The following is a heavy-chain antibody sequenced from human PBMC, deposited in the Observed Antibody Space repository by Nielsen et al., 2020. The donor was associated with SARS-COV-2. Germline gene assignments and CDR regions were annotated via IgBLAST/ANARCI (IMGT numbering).Heavy chain of an antibody. D-gene: IGHD2-15*01. CDR1: GDSITSGGSH. V-gene: IGHV4-31*03. CDR2: TSYDGNT. Sequence: SETLSLTCTVSGDSITSGGSHWSWIRHHPSRGLEWLGFTSYDGNTYSNPPLESRLIISVDTSENQFSLRLNSVTAADTAIYFCARGAAWFDPWGQGTRVTVSS. CDR3: ARGAAWFDP. J-gene: IGHJ5*02.